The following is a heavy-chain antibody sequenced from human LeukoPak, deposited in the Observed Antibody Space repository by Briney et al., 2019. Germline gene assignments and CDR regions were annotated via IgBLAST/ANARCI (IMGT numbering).Heavy chain of an antibody. Sequence: SQTLSLTCTVPGGSISSGGYYWSWIRQHPGKGLEWIGYIYYSGSTYYNPSLKSRVTISVDTSKNQFSLKLSSVTAADTAVYYCARDRQRRFDYWGQGTLVTVSS. CDR3: ARDRQRRFDY. CDR2: IYYSGST. CDR1: GGSISSGGYY. V-gene: IGHV4-31*03. J-gene: IGHJ4*02.